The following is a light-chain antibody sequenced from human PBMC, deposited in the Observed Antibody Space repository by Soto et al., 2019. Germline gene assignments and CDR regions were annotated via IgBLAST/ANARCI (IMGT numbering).Light chain of an antibody. Sequence: QSALTQSASVSGSPGQSITISCTGTSSDVGGYNYVSWYQQHPGKAPKLMIYDVSNRPSGVSNRFSGSKSGKTASLTISGLQAEDEADYYCSSYTSSSTLVVFGTGTKLTVL. CDR2: DVS. CDR1: SSDVGGYNY. V-gene: IGLV2-14*01. J-gene: IGLJ1*01. CDR3: SSYTSSSTLVV.